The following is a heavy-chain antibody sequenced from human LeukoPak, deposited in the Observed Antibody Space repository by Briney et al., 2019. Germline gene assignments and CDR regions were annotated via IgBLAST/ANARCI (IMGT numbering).Heavy chain of an antibody. CDR1: GGSISSSSYY. CDR2: IYYSGST. CDR3: AGSLRGNYGDYLDPN. Sequence: PSETLSLTCTVSGGSISSSSYYWGWIRQPPGKGLEWIGSIYYSGSTYYNPSLKSRVTISVDTSKNQFSLKLSSVTAADTAVYYCAGSLRGNYGDYLDPNWGQGTLVTVSS. J-gene: IGHJ4*02. V-gene: IGHV4-39*01. D-gene: IGHD4-17*01.